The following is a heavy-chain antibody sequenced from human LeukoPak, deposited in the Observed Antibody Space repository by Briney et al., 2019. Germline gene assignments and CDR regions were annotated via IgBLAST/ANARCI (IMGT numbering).Heavy chain of an antibody. CDR2: ISGSGGST. CDR3: ANTYYDFWSGFMGDY. J-gene: IGHJ4*02. D-gene: IGHD3-3*01. CDR1: GFTFSSYA. V-gene: IGHV3-23*01. Sequence: GGSLRLSCAASGFTFSSYAVSWVRQAPGKGLEWVSAISGSGGSTYYADSVKGRFTISRDNSKNTLYLQMNSLRAEDTAVYCCANTYYDFWSGFMGDYWGQGTLVTVSS.